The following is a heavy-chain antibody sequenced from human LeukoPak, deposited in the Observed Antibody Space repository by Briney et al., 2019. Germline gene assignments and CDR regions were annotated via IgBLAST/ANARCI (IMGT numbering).Heavy chain of an antibody. CDR3: ARDLFITLIRGVTFDY. V-gene: IGHV4-59*01. Sequence: SETLSLTCTVSGGSISSYYWSWIRQPPGKGLEWIGYIYYSGSTNYNPSLKSRVTISVDTSKNQFSLKLSSVTAADTAVYYCARDLFITLIRGVTFDYWGQGALVTVSS. D-gene: IGHD3-10*01. CDR1: GGSISSYY. CDR2: IYYSGST. J-gene: IGHJ4*02.